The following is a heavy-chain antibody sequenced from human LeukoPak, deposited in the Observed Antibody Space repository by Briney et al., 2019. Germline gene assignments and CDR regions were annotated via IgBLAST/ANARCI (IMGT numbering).Heavy chain of an antibody. Sequence: SETLSLTCAVYGGSLSGYYWSWIRQPPGKGLEWIGEINHSGSTDYNPSLKSRVTISVDTSKNQFSLKLSSVTAADTAVYYCARGGKIVATITRIDYWGQGTLVTVSS. J-gene: IGHJ4*02. CDR1: GGSLSGYY. CDR3: ARGGKIVATITRIDY. V-gene: IGHV4-34*01. CDR2: INHSGST. D-gene: IGHD5-12*01.